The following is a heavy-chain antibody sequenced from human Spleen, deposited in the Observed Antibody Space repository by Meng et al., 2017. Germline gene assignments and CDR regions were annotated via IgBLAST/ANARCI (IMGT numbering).Heavy chain of an antibody. CDR3: VRDFGGNSDY. CDR1: GFTFSSYW. V-gene: IGHV3-74*01. CDR2: INSDGSST. J-gene: IGHJ4*02. D-gene: IGHD2-21*01. Sequence: EVQLVESGGGLVQPGGALRLSCAASGFTFSSYWMHWVRQAPGKGLVWVSRINSDGSSTSYADSVKGRFTISRDSARNTLYLQMNTLRVEDTAIYYCVRDFGGNSDYWGQGTLVTVSS.